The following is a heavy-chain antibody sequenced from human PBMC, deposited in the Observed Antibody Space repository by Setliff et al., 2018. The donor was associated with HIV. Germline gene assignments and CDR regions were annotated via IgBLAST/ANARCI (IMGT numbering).Heavy chain of an antibody. J-gene: IGHJ6*02. CDR2: IYITEDT. CDR1: GGSLNTGTYY. V-gene: IGHV4-61*10. D-gene: IGHD5-12*01. CDR3: ARGDGYRANDAYYDTGMDV. Sequence: PSETLSLTCAVSGGSLNTGTYYWSWIRQPAGKGLEWIDHIYITEDTDYNPSLKSRVTISVDTSKNKFSLKLSSVTAADTAVYYCARGDGYRANDAYYDTGMDVWGQGITVTVSS.